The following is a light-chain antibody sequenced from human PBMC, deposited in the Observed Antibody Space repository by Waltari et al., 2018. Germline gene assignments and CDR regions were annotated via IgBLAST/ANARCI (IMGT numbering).Light chain of an antibody. Sequence: EIVLTQSPATLSLSPGERATLSCRASQSVSSYLAWYQQKPGQAPRLLIYDASNRATGIPARFSGSGSGTDFTLTISSLEPEDFATYYCQQYDILPLTFGGGTKVEVK. CDR1: QSVSSY. CDR2: DAS. CDR3: QQYDILPLT. J-gene: IGKJ4*01. V-gene: IGKV3-11*01.